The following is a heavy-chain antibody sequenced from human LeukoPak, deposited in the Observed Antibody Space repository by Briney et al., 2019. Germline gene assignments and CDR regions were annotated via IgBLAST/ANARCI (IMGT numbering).Heavy chain of an antibody. J-gene: IGHJ4*02. D-gene: IGHD6-13*01. V-gene: IGHV3-23*01. CDR1: GFTVSSSY. CDR2: ISGSGGYT. Sequence: GGSLRLSCAASGFTVSSSYMSWVRQAPGKGLEWVSGISGSGGYTYYADSVKGRVTISRDNSKNTLYLQMNSLRAEDTAVYYCAKGGSSWSEIDYWGQGTLVTVSS. CDR3: AKGGSSWSEIDY.